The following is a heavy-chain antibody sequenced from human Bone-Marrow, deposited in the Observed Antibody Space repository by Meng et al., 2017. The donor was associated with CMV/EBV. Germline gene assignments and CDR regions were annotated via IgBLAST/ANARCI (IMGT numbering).Heavy chain of an antibody. Sequence: GESLKISCSASGFTFDNYGMHWVRQTPGKGPEWVAFIRHDGTNKYYGDSVKGRFTISRDNSKNTVYLQMNSLSPEETAICYFAKDLLLFGGANAYFDYWGQGTLVTVSS. J-gene: IGHJ4*02. CDR3: AKDLLLFGGANAYFDY. V-gene: IGHV3-30*02. CDR1: GFTFDNYG. CDR2: IRHDGTNK. D-gene: IGHD3/OR15-3a*01.